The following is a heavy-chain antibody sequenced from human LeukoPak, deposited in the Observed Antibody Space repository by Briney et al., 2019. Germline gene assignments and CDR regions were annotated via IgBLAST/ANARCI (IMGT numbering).Heavy chain of an antibody. Sequence: GGSLRLSCAASGFIFSSYWMSWVRQAPGKGLEWVANIKQDGSEKYYVDSVKGRFTISRDNAKNSLYLQMNSLRAEDTAVYYCARVEWELLHDYCGQGTLVTVSS. CDR3: ARVEWELLHDY. D-gene: IGHD1-26*01. V-gene: IGHV3-7*01. CDR1: GFIFSSYW. J-gene: IGHJ4*02. CDR2: IKQDGSEK.